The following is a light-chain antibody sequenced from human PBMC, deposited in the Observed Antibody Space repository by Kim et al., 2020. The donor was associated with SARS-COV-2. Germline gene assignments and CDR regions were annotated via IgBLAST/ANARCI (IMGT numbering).Light chain of an antibody. CDR3: TSHANDNYV. V-gene: IGLV2-8*01. Sequence: PAQSVTIPCSATSTDFTTYTYVPRYQQHPGKAPKLIIYEITQRPSGVPDRFSGSKSGDTASLTVSGLQAEDEADYYCTSHANDNYVFGTGTRVTVL. J-gene: IGLJ1*01. CDR2: EIT. CDR1: STDFTTYTY.